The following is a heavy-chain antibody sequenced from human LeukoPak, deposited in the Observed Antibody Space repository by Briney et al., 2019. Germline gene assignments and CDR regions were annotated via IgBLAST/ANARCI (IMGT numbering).Heavy chain of an antibody. Sequence: PGRSLRLSCAASGFTFSSYGMHWVRQAPGKGLEWVAVISYDGSNKYYADSVKGRFTISRDNSKNTLYLQMNSLRAEDTAVYYCAKGGTANYFDYWGQGTLVTVSS. CDR3: AKGGTANYFDY. CDR2: ISYDGSNK. CDR1: GFTFSSYG. V-gene: IGHV3-30*18. J-gene: IGHJ4*02. D-gene: IGHD5-18*01.